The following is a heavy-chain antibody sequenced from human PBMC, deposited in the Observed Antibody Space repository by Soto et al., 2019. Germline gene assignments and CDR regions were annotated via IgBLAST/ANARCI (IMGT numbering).Heavy chain of an antibody. CDR3: ASYDSSGYYSLFDY. V-gene: IGHV3-48*03. D-gene: IGHD3-22*01. CDR2: ISSSGSTI. Sequence: GSLRLSCAASGFTFSSYEMNWVRQAPGKGLEWVSYISSSGSTIYYADSVKGRFTISRDNAKNSLYLQMNSLRAEDTAVYYCASYDSSGYYSLFDYWGQGTLVTVSS. J-gene: IGHJ4*02. CDR1: GFTFSSYE.